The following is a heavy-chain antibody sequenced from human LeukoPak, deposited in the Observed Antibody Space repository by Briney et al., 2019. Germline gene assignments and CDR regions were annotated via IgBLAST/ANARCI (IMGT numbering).Heavy chain of an antibody. V-gene: IGHV4-34*01. CDR1: GGSFSGYY. J-gene: IGHJ4*02. D-gene: IGHD3-10*01. Sequence: SETLSLTCAVYGGSFSGYYWSWIRQPPGKGLEWIGEINHSGSTNYNPSLKSRVTISVDTSKNQFSLKLSSVTAADMAVYYCASNRDGSGSYYKEVAYYFDYWGQGTLVTVSS. CDR2: INHSGST. CDR3: ASNRDGSGSYYKEVAYYFDY.